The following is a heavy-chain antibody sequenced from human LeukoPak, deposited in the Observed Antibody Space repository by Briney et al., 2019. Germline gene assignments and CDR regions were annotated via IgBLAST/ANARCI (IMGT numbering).Heavy chain of an antibody. J-gene: IGHJ4*02. V-gene: IGHV4-31*03. D-gene: IGHD3-10*01. CDR1: GGSVSSGTYY. CDR2: IYYSGST. CDR3: ASSMVRGAAVDY. Sequence: SETLSLTCTVSGGSVSSGTYYWSWIRQHPGKGLEWIGYIYYSGSTYYNPSLKSRVTISVDTSKNQFSLKLSSVTAADTAVYYCASSMVRGAAVDYWGQGTLVTVSS.